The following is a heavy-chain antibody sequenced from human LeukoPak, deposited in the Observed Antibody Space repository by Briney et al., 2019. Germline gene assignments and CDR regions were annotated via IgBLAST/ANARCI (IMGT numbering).Heavy chain of an antibody. Sequence: ASVKVSCKASGYTFTSYYMNWVRQAPGQGLEWIGMINPSGGSTNYAQKFQGRVTVTRDTSTSTVYMELSSLRSEDTAVYYCARGSINYNSGGYYDNPPLDYWGQGTLVTVSS. CDR3: ARGSINYNSGGYYDNPPLDY. D-gene: IGHD3-22*01. CDR1: GYTFTSYY. CDR2: INPSGGST. J-gene: IGHJ4*02. V-gene: IGHV1-46*01.